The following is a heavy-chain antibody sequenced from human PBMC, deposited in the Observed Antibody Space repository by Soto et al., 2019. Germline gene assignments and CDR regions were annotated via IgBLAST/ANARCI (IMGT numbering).Heavy chain of an antibody. J-gene: IGHJ3*02. Sequence: GGSLRLSCAASGFTFSSYWMSWVRQAPGKGLEWVANIKQDGSEKYYVDSVKGRFTISRDNAKNSLYLQMNSLRAEDTAVYYCARRYCSSTSCYRDDAFNIWGQGTMVTVSS. CDR2: IKQDGSEK. CDR1: GFTFSSYW. V-gene: IGHV3-7*01. CDR3: ARRYCSSTSCYRDDAFNI. D-gene: IGHD2-2*01.